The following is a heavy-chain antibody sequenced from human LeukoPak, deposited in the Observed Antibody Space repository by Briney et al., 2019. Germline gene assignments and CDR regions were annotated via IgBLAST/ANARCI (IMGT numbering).Heavy chain of an antibody. CDR3: AGGGYCDISSCSAPLFDW. CDR1: GGSFSGYY. CDR2: INHSGST. V-gene: IGHV4-34*01. J-gene: IGHJ4*02. Sequence: SETLSLTCAVYGGSFSGYYWSWIRQPPGKGLEWIGEINHSGSTNYNPSLKSRATISADTSKRQVSLRLSSVTAADTAVYYCAGGGYCDISSCSAPLFDWWGQGTPVTVSS. D-gene: IGHD2-15*01.